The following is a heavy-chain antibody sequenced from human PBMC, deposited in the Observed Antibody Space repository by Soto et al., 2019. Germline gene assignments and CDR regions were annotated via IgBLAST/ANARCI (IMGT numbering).Heavy chain of an antibody. J-gene: IGHJ6*02. Sequence: GESLKISCKGSGYSFATYWIGWVRQMPGKGLEWMGIIYPGDSDTRYSPSFQGQVTISADKSISTAYLQWSGLKASDTAIYYCARLLTYYYDMDVWGQGTTVTVS. D-gene: IGHD3-9*01. V-gene: IGHV5-51*01. CDR3: ARLLTYYYDMDV. CDR2: IYPGDSDT. CDR1: GYSFATYW.